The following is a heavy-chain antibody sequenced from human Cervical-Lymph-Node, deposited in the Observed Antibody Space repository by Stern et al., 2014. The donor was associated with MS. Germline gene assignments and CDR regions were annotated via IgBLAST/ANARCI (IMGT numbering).Heavy chain of an antibody. CDR2: ISGSGGST. D-gene: IGHD3-9*01. CDR1: GFTFSSYA. Sequence: EDQLVESGGGLVQPGGSLRLSCAASGFTFSSYAMSWVRQAPGKGLERVSAISGSGGSTYYADSVKGRFTNSRDHSKNTLYLQMNSLRAEDTAVYYCAKDSYVDVGYYDILTGPQRSYNGFDPWGQGTLVTVSS. CDR3: AKDSYVDVGYYDILTGPQRSYNGFDP. J-gene: IGHJ5*02. V-gene: IGHV3-23*04.